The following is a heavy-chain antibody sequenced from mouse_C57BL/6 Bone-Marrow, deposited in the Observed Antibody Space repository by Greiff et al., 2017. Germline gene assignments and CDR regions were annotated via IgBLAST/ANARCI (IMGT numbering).Heavy chain of an antibody. CDR3: ARPHYGSNYYFDY. Sequence: EVKLEESGGGLVKPGGSLKLSCAASGFTFSDYGMHWARQAPEKGLEWVAYISSGSSTIYYADTVKGRFTIARDNAKNTLFLQMTSLRSEDSAMYYCARPHYGSNYYFDYWGQGTTLTVSS. CDR2: ISSGSSTI. CDR1: GFTFSDYG. V-gene: IGHV5-17*01. D-gene: IGHD1-1*01. J-gene: IGHJ2*01.